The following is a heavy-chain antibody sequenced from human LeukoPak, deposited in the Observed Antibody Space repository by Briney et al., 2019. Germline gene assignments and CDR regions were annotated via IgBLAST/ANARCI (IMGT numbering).Heavy chain of an antibody. CDR2: INPSGGST. J-gene: IGHJ4*02. CDR1: GYTFTSYY. CDR3: ARDGSSSYDFWSGPFDY. D-gene: IGHD3-3*01. V-gene: IGHV1-46*01. Sequence: ASVKVSCRASGYTFTSYYMHWVRQAPVQGLEWMGIINPSGGSTSYAQKFQGRVTMTRDMSTSTVYMELSSLRSEDTAVYYCARDGSSSYDFWSGPFDYWGQGTLVTVSS.